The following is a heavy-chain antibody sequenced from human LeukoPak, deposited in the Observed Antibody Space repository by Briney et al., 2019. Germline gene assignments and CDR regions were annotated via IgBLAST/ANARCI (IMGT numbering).Heavy chain of an antibody. Sequence: GGSLRLSCAASGFTFSSYSMNRVRQAPGKGLEWVSSISSSSSYIYYADSVKGRFTISRDNAKNSLYLQMNSLRAEDTAVYYCARDGGTYYDILTGYPDYWGQGTLVTVSS. CDR2: ISSSSSYI. D-gene: IGHD3-9*01. CDR3: ARDGGTYYDILTGYPDY. V-gene: IGHV3-21*01. J-gene: IGHJ4*02. CDR1: GFTFSSYS.